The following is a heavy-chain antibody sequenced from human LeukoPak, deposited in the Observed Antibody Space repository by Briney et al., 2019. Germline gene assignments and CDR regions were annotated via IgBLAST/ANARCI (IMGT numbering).Heavy chain of an antibody. Sequence: PGGSLRLSCAASGFTFSSYAMHWVRQAPGKGLEWVAVISYDGSNKYYADSVKGRFTISRDNSKNTLYLQMNSLRAEDTAVYYCARDAVVLSPDYYYYMDVCGKGTTVTVSS. D-gene: IGHD2-8*02. V-gene: IGHV3-30*04. CDR3: ARDAVVLSPDYYYYMDV. CDR2: ISYDGSNK. CDR1: GFTFSSYA. J-gene: IGHJ6*03.